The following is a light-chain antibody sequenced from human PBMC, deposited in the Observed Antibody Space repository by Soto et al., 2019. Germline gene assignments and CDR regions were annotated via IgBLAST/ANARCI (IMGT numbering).Light chain of an antibody. CDR2: GAX. V-gene: IGKV3-11*02. J-gene: IGKJ5*01. CDR3: QQRSNWPTRT. Sequence: IVLTQSPGTLSLSPGERAPLSCRASQRFRNNYLAWYEQKPGQAPRLLXXGAXNRATGILARFSGSGSGRDFTLTISSLEPEDFAVYYCQQRSNWPTRTFGQGTRLEIK. CDR1: QRFRNNY.